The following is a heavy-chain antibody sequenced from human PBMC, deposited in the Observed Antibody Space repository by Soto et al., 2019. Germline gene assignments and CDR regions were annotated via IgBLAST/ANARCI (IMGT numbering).Heavy chain of an antibody. CDR3: ARECDSSSRYYYYYGMDV. Sequence: ASVKVSCKASGYTFTMYDINWVLQSALQGLEGMGWMNPNSGNTGYAQKFQGRVTMTRNTSISTAYMELSSLRSEDTAVYYCARECDSSSRYYYYYGMDVWGQGTTVTVSS. J-gene: IGHJ6*02. CDR2: MNPNSGNT. V-gene: IGHV1-8*01. D-gene: IGHD6-13*01. CDR1: GYTFTMYD.